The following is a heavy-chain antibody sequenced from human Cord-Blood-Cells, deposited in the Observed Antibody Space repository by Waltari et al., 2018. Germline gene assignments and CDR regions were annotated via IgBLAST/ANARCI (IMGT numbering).Heavy chain of an antibody. CDR1: GGSLSSGSYY. CDR2: IYTSGST. J-gene: IGHJ4*02. D-gene: IGHD2-2*01. V-gene: IGHV4-61*09. Sequence: QVQLQESGPGLVKPSQTLSLTCTVSGGSLSSGSYYWSWIRQPAGKGLEWIGYIYTSGSTNYNPSLKSRVTISVDTSKNQFSLKLSSVTAADTAVYYCARSYCSSTSCSFDYWGQGTLVTVSS. CDR3: ARSYCSSTSCSFDY.